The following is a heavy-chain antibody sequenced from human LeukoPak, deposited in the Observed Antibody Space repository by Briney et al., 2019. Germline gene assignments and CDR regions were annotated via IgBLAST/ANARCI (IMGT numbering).Heavy chain of an antibody. CDR3: ARGMTVRRNALDY. CDR1: GFTFSSYW. J-gene: IGHJ4*02. V-gene: IGHV3-74*01. D-gene: IGHD2-21*02. Sequence: PGGSLRLSCAASGFTFSSYWMHWVRQTPGKGLVWVSRINSDGSSTSYADSVKGRFTISRDNAKNTLYLQMDSLRAEDTAVYYCARGMTVRRNALDYWGQGTPVIVSS. CDR2: INSDGSST.